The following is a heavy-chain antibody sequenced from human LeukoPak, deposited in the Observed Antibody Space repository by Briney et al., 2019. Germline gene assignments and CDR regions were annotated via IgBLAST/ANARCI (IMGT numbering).Heavy chain of an antibody. CDR1: GFTFSSYA. CDR2: ISGSGGST. CDR3: AKDPHAIVATASEGDY. Sequence: PGGSLRLSCAASGFTFSSYAMSWVRQAPGKGLEWVSAISGSGGSTYYADSVKGRFTISRDNSKNTLYLQMNSLRAEDTAVYHCAKDPHAIVATASEGDYWGQGTLVTVPS. J-gene: IGHJ4*02. V-gene: IGHV3-23*01. D-gene: IGHD5-12*01.